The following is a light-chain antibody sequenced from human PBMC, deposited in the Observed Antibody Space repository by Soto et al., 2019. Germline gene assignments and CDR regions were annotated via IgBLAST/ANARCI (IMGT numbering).Light chain of an antibody. Sequence: QSALTQPPSASGSLGQSVTISCTGTSGDIGSYNRVSWYQQHPGKAPKLIIYEVTDRPSGVSNRFSGSKSGNTASLTISGLQAEDEAEYYCSSYTNINTRACVFGTGTKV. CDR2: EVT. J-gene: IGLJ1*01. V-gene: IGLV2-14*01. CDR3: SSYTNINTRACV. CDR1: SGDIGSYNR.